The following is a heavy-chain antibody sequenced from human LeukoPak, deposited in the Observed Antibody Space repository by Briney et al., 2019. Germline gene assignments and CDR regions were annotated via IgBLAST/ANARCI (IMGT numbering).Heavy chain of an antibody. CDR1: GFTFSSYA. D-gene: IGHD1-26*01. J-gene: IGHJ5*02. CDR2: ISPDSTFI. V-gene: IGHV3-21*01. CDR3: ANFQTVGVKPFEH. Sequence: GGSLRLSCAASGFTFSSYAMSWVRQPPGKGLEWVSSISPDSTFIPQADSVKGRFTISRDNAKNSLYLQMESLRVEDTAVYYCANFQTVGVKPFEHWGQGTLVTVSS.